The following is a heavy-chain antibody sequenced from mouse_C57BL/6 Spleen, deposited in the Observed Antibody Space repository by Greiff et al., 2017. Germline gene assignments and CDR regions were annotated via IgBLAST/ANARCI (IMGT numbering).Heavy chain of an antibody. D-gene: IGHD2-3*01. V-gene: IGHV1-4*01. J-gene: IGHJ4*01. CDR2: INPSSGYT. Sequence: QVQLQQSGAELARPGASVKMSCKASGHTFTSYTMHWVKQRPGQGLEWIGYINPSSGYTKYNQKFKDKATLTADKSSSTAYMQLSSLTSEDSAVYYCARFDDGYYRYAMDYWGQGTSVTVSS. CDR1: GHTFTSYT. CDR3: ARFDDGYYRYAMDY.